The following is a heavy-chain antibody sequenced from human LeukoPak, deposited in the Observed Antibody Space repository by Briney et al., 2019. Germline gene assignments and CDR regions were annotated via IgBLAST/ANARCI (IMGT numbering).Heavy chain of an antibody. CDR2: FSGSGGST. Sequence: GGSLRLSCAASGFTFSSYAMSWVRQAPGKGLEWVSAFSGSGGSTYYADSVKGRFTISRDNSKNTLYLQMNSLRAEDTAVYYCAKIPVGNYYYYGMDVWGQGTTVTVSS. CDR3: AKIPVGNYYYYGMDV. CDR1: GFTFSSYA. J-gene: IGHJ6*02. V-gene: IGHV3-23*01. D-gene: IGHD1-26*01.